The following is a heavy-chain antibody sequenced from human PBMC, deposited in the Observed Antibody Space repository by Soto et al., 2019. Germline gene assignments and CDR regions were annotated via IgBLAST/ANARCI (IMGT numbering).Heavy chain of an antibody. CDR3: ARSPGNNYGLDS. CDR2: IDPSGGTT. J-gene: IGHJ6*02. Sequence: XSVKFSCKFSGYTFTRDHRHCVRQAPGQGLEWMGIIDPSGGTTNSARMLQGRLSVTRDTSTSTVYMDLSSLTAQERAVYYCARSPGNNYGLDSWGQGTTVTVSS. V-gene: IGHV1-46*01. D-gene: IGHD1-26*01. CDR1: GYTFTRDH.